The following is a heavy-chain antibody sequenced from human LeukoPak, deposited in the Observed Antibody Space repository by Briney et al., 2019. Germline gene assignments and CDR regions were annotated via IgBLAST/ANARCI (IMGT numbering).Heavy chain of an antibody. CDR2: ISWNSGGI. V-gene: IGHV3-9*01. J-gene: IGHJ6*02. CDR3: AKAPYYYYGMDV. Sequence: GGSLRLSCAASGFTFDDYAMHWVRQAPGKGLEWVSGISWNSGGIGYADSVKGRFTISRDNAKNSLYLQMNSLRAEDTALYYCAKAPYYYYGMDVWGQGTTVTVSS. CDR1: GFTFDDYA.